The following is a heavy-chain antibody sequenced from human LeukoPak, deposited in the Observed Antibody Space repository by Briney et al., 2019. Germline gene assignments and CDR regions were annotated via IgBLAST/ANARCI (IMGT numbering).Heavy chain of an antibody. CDR3: ARGPGPDIVVVPAAIFDY. CDR2: INHSGST. Sequence: KPSETLSLTCAVYGGSFSGYYWSWIRQPPGKGLEWIGEINHSGSTNYNPSLKSRVTISVDTSKNQLSLKLSSVTAADTAVYYCARGPGPDIVVVPAAIFDYWGQGTLVTVSS. J-gene: IGHJ4*02. D-gene: IGHD2-2*02. CDR1: GGSFSGYY. V-gene: IGHV4-34*01.